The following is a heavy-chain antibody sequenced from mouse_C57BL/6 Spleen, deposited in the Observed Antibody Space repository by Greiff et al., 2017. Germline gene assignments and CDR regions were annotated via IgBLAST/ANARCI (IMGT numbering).Heavy chain of an antibody. CDR3: TRLPTGPYYAMDY. J-gene: IGHJ4*01. CDR1: GFTFSDAW. Sequence: EVMLVESGGGLVQPGGSMKLSCAASGFTFSDAWMDWVRQSPEKGLEWVAEIRNKANNHATYYAESVKGRFTISRDDSKSSVYLQMNSLRAEDTGIYYCTRLPTGPYYAMDYWGQGTSVTVSS. CDR2: IRNKANNHAT. V-gene: IGHV6-6*01. D-gene: IGHD4-1*02.